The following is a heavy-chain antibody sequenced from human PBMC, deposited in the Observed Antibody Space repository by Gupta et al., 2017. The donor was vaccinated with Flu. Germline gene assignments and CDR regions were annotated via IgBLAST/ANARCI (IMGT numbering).Heavy chain of an antibody. J-gene: IGHJ6*02. V-gene: IGHV1-24*01. Sequence: QVQLVQSGAEVKKPGASVKVSCKVSGYTLTELSMQWVRQAPGKGLEWMGGFDPEDGETIYAQKFQGRVTMTEDTSTDTAYMELSSLRSEDTAVYYCASVVPTGGAVGGSHYYYGMDVWGQGTTVTVSS. CDR1: GYTLTELS. CDR2: FDPEDGET. CDR3: ASVVPTGGAVGGSHYYYGMDV. D-gene: IGHD1-26*01.